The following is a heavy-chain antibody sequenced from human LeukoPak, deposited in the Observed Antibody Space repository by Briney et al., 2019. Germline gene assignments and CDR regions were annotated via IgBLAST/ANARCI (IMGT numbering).Heavy chain of an antibody. Sequence: ASVKVSCKASGYTFSNYGLSWVRQAPGQGLEWMGRISAYNGNTNYVQKFQGRVTMTTDTSTSTAYMELRSLRSDDTAVYYCARYDDYVWGSDYWGQGTLVTVSS. CDR1: GYTFSNYG. CDR2: ISAYNGNT. CDR3: ARYDDYVWGSDY. D-gene: IGHD3-16*01. J-gene: IGHJ4*02. V-gene: IGHV1-18*01.